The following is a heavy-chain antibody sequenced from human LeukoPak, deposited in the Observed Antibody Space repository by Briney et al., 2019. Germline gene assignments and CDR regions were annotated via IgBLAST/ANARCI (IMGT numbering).Heavy chain of an antibody. V-gene: IGHV3-23*05. CDR1: GFTFSGYA. D-gene: IGHD4/OR15-4a*01. J-gene: IGHJ3*02. Sequence: GGSLRLSCAASGFTFSGYAMSWVRQAPGKGLKWVSALDIGGSSTYYADSVKGRFTISRDNSKSTLYLQMNSLRAEDTALYYCAKDRLTIDAFDIWGQGTMVTVSS. CDR3: AKDRLTIDAFDI. CDR2: LDIGGSST.